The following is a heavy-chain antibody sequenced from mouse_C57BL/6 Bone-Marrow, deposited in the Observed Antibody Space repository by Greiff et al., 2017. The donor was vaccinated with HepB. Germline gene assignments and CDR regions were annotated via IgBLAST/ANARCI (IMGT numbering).Heavy chain of an antibody. CDR2: IDPSDSYT. CDR3: ARDGYYWCAY. V-gene: IGHV1-50*01. CDR1: GYTFTSYW. J-gene: IGHJ3*01. Sequence: QVQLQQPGAELVKPGASVKLSCKASGYTFTSYWMQWVKQRPGQGLEWIGEIDPSDSYTNYNQKFKGKATLTVDTSSSTAYRQLSSLTSEDSAVYYCARDGYYWCAYWGQGTLVTVSA. D-gene: IGHD2-3*01.